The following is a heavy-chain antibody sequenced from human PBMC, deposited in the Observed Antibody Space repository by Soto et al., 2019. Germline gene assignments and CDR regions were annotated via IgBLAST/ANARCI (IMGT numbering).Heavy chain of an antibody. CDR2: ISYDGSNK. J-gene: IGHJ6*02. V-gene: IGHV3-30-3*01. D-gene: IGHD1-26*01. CDR1: GFTFSSYA. CDR3: ARDLLKGIVVATERIYYYYYGMDV. Sequence: GGSLRLSCAASGFTFSSYAMHWVRQAPGKGLEWVAVISYDGSNKYYADSVKGRFTISRDNSKNTLYLQMNSLRAEDTAVYYCARDLLKGIVVATERIYYYYYGMDVWGRGTTVTVSS.